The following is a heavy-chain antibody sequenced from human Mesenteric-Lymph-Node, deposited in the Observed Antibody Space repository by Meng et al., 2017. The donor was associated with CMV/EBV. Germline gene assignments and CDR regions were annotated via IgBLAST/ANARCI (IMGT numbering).Heavy chain of an antibody. CDR1: GLTLNTDA. D-gene: IGHD6-13*01. J-gene: IGHJ4*02. CDR3: ARGDSNTWLWGQDY. Sequence: SGLTLNTDAMHWFRQAPGKGLEWVTVISYDGSNRYYADSVEGRFTISRDNSKNTLYLQMNSVRVEDTAVYYCARGDSNTWLWGQDYWGQGTLVTVSS. V-gene: IGHV3-30*04. CDR2: ISYDGSNR.